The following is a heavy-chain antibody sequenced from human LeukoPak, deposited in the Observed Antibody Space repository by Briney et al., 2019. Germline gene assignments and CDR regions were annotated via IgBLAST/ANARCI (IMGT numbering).Heavy chain of an antibody. Sequence: GASVKVSCKASGYTFSDYYMHWVRQAPGQGLEWMGRTNPKSGGTSYAQKFQGRVTMTRDTSISTAYRELSRLTSDDTVVYYCARERIAAAGSIDVFDIWGQGTMVTVSS. CDR3: ARERIAAAGSIDVFDI. J-gene: IGHJ3*02. D-gene: IGHD6-13*01. V-gene: IGHV1-2*05. CDR2: TNPKSGGT. CDR1: GYTFSDYY.